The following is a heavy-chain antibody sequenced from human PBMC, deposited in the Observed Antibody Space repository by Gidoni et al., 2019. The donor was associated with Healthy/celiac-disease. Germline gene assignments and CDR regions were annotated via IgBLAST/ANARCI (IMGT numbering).Heavy chain of an antibody. CDR3: ARGGGERITIFGVVPQSPMDV. Sequence: EVQLVESGGGLVKPGGSLRLSCAASGFTFSSYSMNWVRQAPGKGLEWVSSISSSSSYIYYADSVKGRFTISRDNAKNSLYLQMNSLRAEDTAVYYCARGGGERITIFGVVPQSPMDVWGKGTTVTVSS. V-gene: IGHV3-21*01. CDR1: GFTFSSYS. CDR2: ISSSSSYI. D-gene: IGHD3-3*01. J-gene: IGHJ6*03.